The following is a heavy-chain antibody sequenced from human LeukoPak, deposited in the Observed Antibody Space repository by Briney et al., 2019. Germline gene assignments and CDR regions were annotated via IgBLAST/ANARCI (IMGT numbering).Heavy chain of an antibody. Sequence: GGSLRLSCAASGFTFTNYWMNWVRQAPGKGLEWVANIKQDGSEKYYVDSVKGRFTISRDNAKNSLYLQMNSLRAEDTAVYYCARRRGSYVADYWGQGTLVTVSS. V-gene: IGHV3-7*01. CDR3: ARRRGSYVADY. J-gene: IGHJ4*02. D-gene: IGHD1-26*01. CDR1: GFTFTNYW. CDR2: IKQDGSEK.